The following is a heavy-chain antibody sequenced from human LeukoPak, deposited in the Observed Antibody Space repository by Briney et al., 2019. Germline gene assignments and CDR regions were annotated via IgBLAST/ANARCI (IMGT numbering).Heavy chain of an antibody. Sequence: SETLSLTYTVSGGSISSYYWSWIRQSPGKGLEWIGSIYYSGSTYYNPSLKSRVTISVDTSKNRFSLELSSVTAADTAVYYCAREKGTSGTEPDWGQGTLVTVSS. CDR3: AREKGTSGTEPD. D-gene: IGHD6-13*01. CDR2: IYYSGST. CDR1: GGSISSYY. J-gene: IGHJ4*02. V-gene: IGHV4-59*12.